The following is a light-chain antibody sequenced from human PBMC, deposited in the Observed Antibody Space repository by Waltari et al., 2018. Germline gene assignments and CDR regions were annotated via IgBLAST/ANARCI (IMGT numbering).Light chain of an antibody. CDR2: GAS. CDR3: QQYSRWPLT. J-gene: IGKJ4*01. Sequence: EIVMTQSPATLSVSPGERATLSCRASQSVRNNLVWYQQKPGQAPRLLIYGASTRATGIPARFSGSGSGTEFTLTISSLQSEDFAVYYCQQYSRWPLTFGGGTKVEIK. CDR1: QSVRNN. V-gene: IGKV3-15*01.